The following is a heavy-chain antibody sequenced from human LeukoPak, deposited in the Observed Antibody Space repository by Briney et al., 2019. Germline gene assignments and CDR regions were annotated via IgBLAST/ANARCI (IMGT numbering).Heavy chain of an antibody. V-gene: IGHV4-34*01. CDR1: GGSFSGYY. CDR3: ARGRGGYSGSPRGFDY. J-gene: IGHJ4*02. Sequence: SETLSLTCAVYGGSFSGYYWSWIRQPPGKGLEWIGEINHSGSTDYNPSLKSRVTISVDTPKNQFSLKLSSVTAADTAVYYCARGRGGYSGSPRGFDYWGQGTLVTVSS. D-gene: IGHD1-26*01. CDR2: INHSGST.